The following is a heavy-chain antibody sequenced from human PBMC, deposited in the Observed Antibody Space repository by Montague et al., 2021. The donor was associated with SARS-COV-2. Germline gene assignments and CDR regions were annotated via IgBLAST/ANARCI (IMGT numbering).Heavy chain of an antibody. D-gene: IGHD3-9*01. Sequence: SETLSLTCAVSRGSFSNYYWTWIRQSPGKGLEWIGEINQGGAPNYTPSLKSRVTISLDTSKKQISLKLNSVTVADTAVFFCARGRPVQGSFRHFDSFSSGALDPWAQGSLVIVSS. CDR2: INQGGAP. J-gene: IGHJ3*01. CDR3: ARGRPVQGSFRHFDSFSSGALDP. V-gene: IGHV4-34*01. CDR1: RGSFSNYY.